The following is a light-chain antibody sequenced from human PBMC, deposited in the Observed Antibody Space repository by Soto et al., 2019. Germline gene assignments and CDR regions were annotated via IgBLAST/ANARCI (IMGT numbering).Light chain of an antibody. CDR1: QSVSGW. Sequence: QMTQSPSSLSASVGDRFTITCRASQSVSGWLAWYQQKPGEAPKLLIYDASALQRGVPSRFSGSGSGTKFTLTIASLQPDDFATYYCQQYETFSGTFGPGTKVDIK. CDR3: QQYETFSGT. V-gene: IGKV1-5*01. J-gene: IGKJ1*01. CDR2: DAS.